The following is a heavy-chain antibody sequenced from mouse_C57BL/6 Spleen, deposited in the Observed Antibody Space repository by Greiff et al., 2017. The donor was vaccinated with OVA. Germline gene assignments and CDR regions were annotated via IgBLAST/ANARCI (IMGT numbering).Heavy chain of an antibody. J-gene: IGHJ3*01. D-gene: IGHD1-2*01. V-gene: IGHV1-61*01. CDR1: GYTFTSYW. CDR2: IYPSDSET. CDR3: ARGEDLPYGLFAY. Sequence: QVQLQQPGAELVRPGSSVKLSCKASGYTFTSYWMDWVKQRPGQGLEWIGNIYPSDSETHYNQKFKDKATLTVDKSSSTAYMQLKSLTSEDSAVYYCARGEDLPYGLFAYWGQGTLVTVSA.